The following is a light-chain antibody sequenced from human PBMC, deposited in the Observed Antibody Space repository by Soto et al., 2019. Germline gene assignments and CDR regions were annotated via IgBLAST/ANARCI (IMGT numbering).Light chain of an antibody. CDR3: SSYVGSNNFV. CDR1: SSDVGGYNY. V-gene: IGLV2-8*01. J-gene: IGLJ1*01. Sequence: QSALTQPPSASGSPGQAVTISCTGTSSDVGGYNYVSWYQQHPGKAPKLMIYEVSNRPSGVPDRFSGSKSGNTPSLTVSGLQSEAEADYYCSSYVGSNNFVFGTGTKLTVL. CDR2: EVS.